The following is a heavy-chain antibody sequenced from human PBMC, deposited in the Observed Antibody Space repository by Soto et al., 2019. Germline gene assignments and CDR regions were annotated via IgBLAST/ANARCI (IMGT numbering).Heavy chain of an antibody. CDR3: AKDRFKGATHYFDY. D-gene: IGHD1-26*01. CDR1: GFTFSSYA. CDR2: ISGSGGST. Sequence: VGFLRLSCAASGFTFSSYAMSWVRQAPGKGLEWVSAISGSGGSTYYADSVKGRFTISRDNSKNTLYLQMNSLRAEDTAVYYCAKDRFKGATHYFDYWGQGTLVTVSS. V-gene: IGHV3-23*01. J-gene: IGHJ4*02.